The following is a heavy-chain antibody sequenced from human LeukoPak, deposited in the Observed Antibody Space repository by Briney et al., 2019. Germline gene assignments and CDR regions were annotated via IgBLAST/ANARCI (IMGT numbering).Heavy chain of an antibody. D-gene: IGHD6-19*01. CDR3: TTGGNVFVAGTRAFDT. J-gene: IGHJ3*02. CDR1: GFTFSNDW. Sequence: GGSLRLSCAASGFTFSNDWMNWVRQAPGKGLEWVGRIKSKIDGGATDYAAPVKGRFTISRDDSKNTLYLQMNSLKTEDTAVYYCTTGGNVFVAGTRAFDTWGQGTMVTVSS. V-gene: IGHV3-15*07. CDR2: IKSKIDGGAT.